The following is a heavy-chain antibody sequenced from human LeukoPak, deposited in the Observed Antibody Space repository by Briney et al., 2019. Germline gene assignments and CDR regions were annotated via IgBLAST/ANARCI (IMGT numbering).Heavy chain of an antibody. CDR1: GGSISSYY. V-gene: IGHV4-4*07. CDR3: ARDSSGSKALDY. D-gene: IGHD3-22*01. J-gene: IGHJ4*02. CDR2: IYTSGST. Sequence: SETLSLTCTVSGGSISSYYWSWIRQPAGKGLEWIGRIYTSGSTNYNPSLKSRVTMSVDTSKNQYSLKLSSVTAADTAVYYCARDSSGSKALDYWGQVTLVTVSS.